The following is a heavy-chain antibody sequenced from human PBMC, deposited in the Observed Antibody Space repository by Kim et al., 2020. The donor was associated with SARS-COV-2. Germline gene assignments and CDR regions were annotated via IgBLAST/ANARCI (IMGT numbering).Heavy chain of an antibody. J-gene: IGHJ3*02. CDR1: GDSIRSYY. D-gene: IGHD1-26*01. CDR3: ARDRSGSYYKTIDAFDI. CDR2: IYYSGRT. Sequence: SETLSLTCTVSGDSIRSYYWSWIRQPPGKGLECIGYIYYSGRTTYNHSLESRVTISVDTSKNQFSLKLNSVTAADTAVYYCARDRSGSYYKTIDAFDIWGHGTMVTVSS. V-gene: IGHV4-59*01.